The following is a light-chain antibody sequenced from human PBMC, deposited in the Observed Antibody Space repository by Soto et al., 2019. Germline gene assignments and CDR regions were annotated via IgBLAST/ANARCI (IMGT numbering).Light chain of an antibody. J-gene: IGLJ2*01. CDR2: SNN. Sequence: QSVLTQPPSASGTPGQRVTISCSGCSSKIGSNTVNWYQQLPGTAPKLLIYSNNQRPSGIPDRFSGSKSGTSASLAISGLQSEDEADYDCAAWDDSLNGPVVFGGGTKVTVL. CDR3: AAWDDSLNGPVV. V-gene: IGLV1-44*01. CDR1: SSKIGSNT.